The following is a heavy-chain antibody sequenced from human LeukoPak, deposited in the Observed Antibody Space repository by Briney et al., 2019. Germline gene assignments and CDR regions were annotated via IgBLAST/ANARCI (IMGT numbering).Heavy chain of an antibody. V-gene: IGHV3-30*02. Sequence: LRLSCXASGFTFSSYGMHWVRQAPGKGLEWVAFIRYDGSNKYYADSVKGRFTISRDNSKNTLYLQMNSLRAEDTAVYYCAKEPLTYYYGSGVDYWGQGTLVTVSS. CDR1: GFTFSSYG. CDR3: AKEPLTYYYGSGVDY. J-gene: IGHJ4*02. CDR2: IRYDGSNK. D-gene: IGHD3-10*01.